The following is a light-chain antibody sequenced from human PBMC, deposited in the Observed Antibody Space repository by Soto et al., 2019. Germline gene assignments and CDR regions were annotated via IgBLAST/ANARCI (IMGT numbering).Light chain of an antibody. Sequence: DIQMTQSPSTLSASVGDRVTITCRANQTISRWLAWYQQKPGKAPKLLIYEAASLQSGGPSRFSGSGSGTEFTLSISSLQPDDFATYYCQHYNVYPWTCGQGTTVDIK. CDR1: QTISRW. CDR3: QHYNVYPWT. V-gene: IGKV1-5*03. CDR2: EAA. J-gene: IGKJ1*01.